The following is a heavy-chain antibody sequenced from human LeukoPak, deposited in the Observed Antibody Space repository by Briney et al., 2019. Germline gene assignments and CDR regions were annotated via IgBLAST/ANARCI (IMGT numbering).Heavy chain of an antibody. CDR2: INPNSGGT. D-gene: IGHD1-26*01. J-gene: IGHJ4*02. Sequence: GASVKVSCKASGYTFTGYYMHWVRQAPGQGLEWMGRINPNSGGTNYAQKFQGRVTMTRDTSISTAYMELSRLRSDATAVYYCARDIARWSGSYSVSDYWGQGTLVTVSS. V-gene: IGHV1-2*06. CDR3: ARDIARWSGSYSVSDY. CDR1: GYTFTGYY.